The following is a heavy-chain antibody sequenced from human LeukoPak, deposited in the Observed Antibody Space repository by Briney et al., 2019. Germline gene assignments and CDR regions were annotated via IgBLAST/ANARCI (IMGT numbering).Heavy chain of an antibody. V-gene: IGHV5-51*01. CDR2: IYPGDSDI. J-gene: IGHJ4*02. CDR1: GYSFTNYW. Sequence: GESLKISCKGSGYSFTNYWIGWVRQMPGKGLEWMGIIYPGDSDIRYSPSFQGQVTLSADKSTAYLQWSSLKASDTAMYSCARRLEWTSNFDYWGQGTLVTVSS. CDR3: ARRLEWTSNFDY. D-gene: IGHD4-11*01.